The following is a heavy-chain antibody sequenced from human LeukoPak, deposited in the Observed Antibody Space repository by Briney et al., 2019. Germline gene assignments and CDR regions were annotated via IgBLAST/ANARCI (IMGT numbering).Heavy chain of an antibody. V-gene: IGHV3-23*01. CDR2: ISGSGGST. CDR1: GFTFSSYA. CDR3: AKDLTHNDYGDYVFDY. Sequence: PGGSLRLSCAASGFTFSSYAMSWVRQAPGKGLEWVLAISGSGGSTYYADSVKGRFTISRDNSKNTLYLQMNSLRAEDTAVYYCAKDLTHNDYGDYVFDYWGQGTPVTVSS. D-gene: IGHD4-17*01. J-gene: IGHJ4*02.